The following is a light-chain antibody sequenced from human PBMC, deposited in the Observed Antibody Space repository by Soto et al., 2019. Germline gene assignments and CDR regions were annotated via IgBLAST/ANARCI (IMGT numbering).Light chain of an antibody. CDR3: SSYSSTTSYV. CDR2: DVS. J-gene: IGLJ1*01. Sequence: SVLTQPASVSGSPGQSITISCTGTTSDIGGYNFVSWYQQEPGKAPKLMIYDVSNRPSGVSDRFSGSKSGSTASLTISGLQAEDEADYYCSSYSSTTSYVFGAGTKVTVL. CDR1: TSDIGGYNF. V-gene: IGLV2-14*01.